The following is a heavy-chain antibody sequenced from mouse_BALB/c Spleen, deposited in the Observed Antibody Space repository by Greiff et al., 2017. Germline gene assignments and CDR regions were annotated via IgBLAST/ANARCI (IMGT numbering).Heavy chain of an antibody. V-gene: IGHV5-9-4*01. CDR3: ARGITTVVAPYAMDD. J-gene: IGHJ4*01. CDR1: GFTFSSYA. Sequence: DVMLVESGGGLVKPGGSLKLSCAASGFTFSSYAMSWVRQSPEKRLEWVAEISSGGSYTYYPDTVTGRFTISRDNAKNTLYLEMSSLRSEDTAMYYCARGITTVVAPYAMDDWGQGTSVTVSS. CDR2: ISSGGSYT. D-gene: IGHD1-1*01.